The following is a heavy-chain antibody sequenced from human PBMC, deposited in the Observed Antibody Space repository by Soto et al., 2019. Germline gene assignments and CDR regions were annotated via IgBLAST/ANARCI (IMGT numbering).Heavy chain of an antibody. CDR1: GYNFTSYG. V-gene: IGHV1-18*01. J-gene: IGHJ4*02. CDR2: ISAYNGNT. CDR3: ARSPRPRWYFDY. D-gene: IGHD2-15*01. Sequence: ASVKVSCKASGYNFTSYGISWVRQAPGQGLEWMGWISAYNGNTNYAQKLQSRVTMTTDTSTSTAYMELRSLRSDDTAVYYCARSPRPRWYFDYWGQGTLVTVSS.